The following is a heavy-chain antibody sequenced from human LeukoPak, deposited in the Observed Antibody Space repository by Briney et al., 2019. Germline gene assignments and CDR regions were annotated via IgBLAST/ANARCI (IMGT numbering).Heavy chain of an antibody. CDR3: ANTPMRHEMATSNFDY. Sequence: PGGSLRLSCAASGFTFSSYAMSWVRQAPGKGLEWVSAISGSGGSTYYADSVKGRFTISRDNSKNTLYLQMNSLRAEDTAVYYCANTPMRHEMATSNFDYWGQGTLVTVSS. V-gene: IGHV3-23*01. CDR2: ISGSGGST. J-gene: IGHJ4*02. CDR1: GFTFSSYA. D-gene: IGHD5-24*01.